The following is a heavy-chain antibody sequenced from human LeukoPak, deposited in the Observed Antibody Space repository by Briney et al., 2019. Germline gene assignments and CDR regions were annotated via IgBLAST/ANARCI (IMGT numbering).Heavy chain of an antibody. V-gene: IGHV3-11*01. CDR1: GFTFSDYY. D-gene: IGHD3-22*01. CDR2: INGRSRIK. J-gene: IGHJ6*03. CDR3: ARDGARITMIVVGYYYYMDV. Sequence: GGSLRLSCAASGFTFSDYYMSWIRQAPGKGLEWVSYINGRSRIKNYGDSVKGRFTISRDNAKNSLYLQMNSLRAEDTAVYYCARDGARITMIVVGYYYYMDVWGKGTTVTVSS.